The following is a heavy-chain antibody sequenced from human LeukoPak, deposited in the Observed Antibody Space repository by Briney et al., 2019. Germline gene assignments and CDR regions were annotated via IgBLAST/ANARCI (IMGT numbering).Heavy chain of an antibody. J-gene: IGHJ4*02. CDR3: VKGSSDSRPYYFDS. Sequence: PGGSLRLSCAASGFTFSTYVMIWVRQAPGKGLEWVSAITGTGGGTYYADSVKGRFTISRDNSKSTLYLQMNSLRAEDTAVYYCVKGSSDSRPYYFDSWGQGTLVTVSS. D-gene: IGHD3-22*01. CDR1: GFTFSTYV. CDR2: ITGTGGGT. V-gene: IGHV3-23*01.